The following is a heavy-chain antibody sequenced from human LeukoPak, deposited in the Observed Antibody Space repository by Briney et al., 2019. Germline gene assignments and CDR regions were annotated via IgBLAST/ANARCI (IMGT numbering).Heavy chain of an antibody. V-gene: IGHV1-18*01. D-gene: IGHD3-3*01. Sequence: ASVKVSCKASGYTFTSFGFSRVRQAPGQGLEWMGWISTYNGNTYYAQNLQGRVTMTTDTSTSTAYMELRSLRSDDTAVYYCARDVAIFGRETAEVDYWGQGTLVTVSS. CDR2: ISTYNGNT. CDR3: ARDVAIFGRETAEVDY. CDR1: GYTFTSFG. J-gene: IGHJ4*02.